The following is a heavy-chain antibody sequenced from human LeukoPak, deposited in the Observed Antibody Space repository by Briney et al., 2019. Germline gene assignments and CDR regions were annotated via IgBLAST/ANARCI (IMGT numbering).Heavy chain of an antibody. CDR2: IYHSGST. V-gene: IGHV4-4*02. CDR3: ARSYDILTPTLGY. Sequence: PSGTLSLTRALSGGSISSSNWWSWVRQPPGKGLEWIGEIYHSGSTNYNPSLKSRVTISVDKSKNQFSLKLSSVTAADTAVYYCARSYDILTPTLGYWGQGTLVTVSS. D-gene: IGHD3-9*01. CDR1: GGSISSSNW. J-gene: IGHJ4*02.